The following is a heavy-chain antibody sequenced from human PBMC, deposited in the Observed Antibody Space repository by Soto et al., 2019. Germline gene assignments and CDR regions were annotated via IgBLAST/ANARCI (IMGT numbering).Heavy chain of an antibody. CDR1: GGTFSSYA. J-gene: IGHJ6*02. CDR2: IIPIFGTA. V-gene: IGHV1-69*12. D-gene: IGHD1-26*01. CDR3: ARGDKYYYSGIHV. Sequence: QVQLVQSGAEVKKPGSSVKVSCKASGGTFSSYAISWVRQSPGQGLEWMGGIIPIFGTANYAQKFQGRVTIIADESTSPAYMELSSLRSGETAVYYCARGDKYYYSGIHVWGQGTTVNVSS.